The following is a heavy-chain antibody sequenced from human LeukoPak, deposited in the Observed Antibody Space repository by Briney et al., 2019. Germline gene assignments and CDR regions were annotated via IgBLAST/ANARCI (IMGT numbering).Heavy chain of an antibody. V-gene: IGHV3-23*01. CDR1: GFTFSNYA. CDR2: VNGSGGST. Sequence: QPGGSLRLSCAASGFTFSNYAMSWVPQPPGGGLEWVSTVNGSGGSTYYADSVEGRFSISRDNSKNTLYLQMNSLRAEDTAVYYCAKPAQHNWFDPWGQGTLVTVSS. J-gene: IGHJ5*02. D-gene: IGHD2-2*01. CDR3: AKPAQHNWFDP.